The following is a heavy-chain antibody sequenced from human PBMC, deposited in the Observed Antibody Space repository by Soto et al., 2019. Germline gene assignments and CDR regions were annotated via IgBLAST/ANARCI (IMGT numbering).Heavy chain of an antibody. CDR3: ARVGVGVVSRYDAFDI. Sequence: QVQLVQSGAEVKKPGASVKVSCKASGYTFTSYYMHWVRQAPGQGLEWMGIINPSGGSTSYAQKFQGRVTMTRDTSTSTVYMELSSLRSEDPAVYYCARVGVGVVSRYDAFDIWGQGTMVTVSS. J-gene: IGHJ3*02. CDR1: GYTFTSYY. V-gene: IGHV1-46*01. CDR2: INPSGGST. D-gene: IGHD1-26*01.